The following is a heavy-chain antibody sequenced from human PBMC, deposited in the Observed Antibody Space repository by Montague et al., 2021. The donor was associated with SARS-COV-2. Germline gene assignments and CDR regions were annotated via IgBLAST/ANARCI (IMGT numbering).Heavy chain of an antibody. V-gene: IGHV4-38-2*02. D-gene: IGHD2-21*02. Sequence: SETLSLTCTVFGYSISSGYFWAWLRQLPGKGLEWIGSIYHAGYIHYNPSLKSRVSISIDTSRNQISLRVTDVAAADTAVYYCARAPCVGDCNSLAIWFDPWGQGTLVSVSS. CDR3: ARAPCVGDCNSLAIWFDP. CDR1: GYSISSGYF. J-gene: IGHJ5*02. CDR2: IYHAGYI.